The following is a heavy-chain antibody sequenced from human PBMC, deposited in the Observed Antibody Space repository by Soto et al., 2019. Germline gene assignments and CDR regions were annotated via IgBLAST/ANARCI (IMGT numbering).Heavy chain of an antibody. CDR3: ARRSNSGWFFDY. CDR2: IYHGGST. CDR1: GGSITSSSYY. J-gene: IGHJ4*02. Sequence: PSETLSLTCTVSGGSITSSSYYWGWIRQPPGKGLEWIGTIYHGGSTSYHASLKSRVTMSVDTSKNQFSLRLSSVTAADTALYYCARRSNSGWFFDYWGQGTLVTVSS. D-gene: IGHD6-13*01. V-gene: IGHV4-39*01.